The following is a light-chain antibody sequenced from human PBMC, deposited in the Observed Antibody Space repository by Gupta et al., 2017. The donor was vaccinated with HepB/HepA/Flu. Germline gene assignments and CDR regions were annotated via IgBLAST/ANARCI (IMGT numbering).Light chain of an antibody. V-gene: IGKV3-20*01. CDR2: GAS. J-gene: IGKJ2*01. CDR1: QSVSSSY. CDR3: QQYGSSAYT. Sequence: EIVLTHSPGTLSLSPRERATLSCRASQSVSSSYLAWYQQKPGQAPRLLIYGASSRAPGVPDRFCGGGAWADFILTISRLEPEDFSVYYCQQYGSSAYTFGQGTKLEIK.